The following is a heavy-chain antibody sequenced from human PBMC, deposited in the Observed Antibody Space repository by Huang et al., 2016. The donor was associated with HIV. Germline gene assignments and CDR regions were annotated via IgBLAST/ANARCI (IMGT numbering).Heavy chain of an antibody. J-gene: IGHJ4*02. V-gene: IGHV4-34*01. Sequence: QVQLQQWGAGLLKPSETLSLTCAVYGGSFSGYYWSWIRQPPGKGLEWIGAINHRGSTNYTPSLKSRVTISVDTSKNQFSLKLSSVTAADTAVYYCARILMYYNSSGYGFDYWGQGTVVTVSS. CDR3: ARILMYYNSSGYGFDY. D-gene: IGHD3-22*01. CDR1: GGSFSGYY. CDR2: INHRGST.